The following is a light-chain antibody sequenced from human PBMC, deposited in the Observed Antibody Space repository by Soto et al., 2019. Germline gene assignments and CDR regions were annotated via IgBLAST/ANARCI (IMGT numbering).Light chain of an antibody. CDR3: CSYAGSPYV. Sequence: QSALTQPRSVSGSPGQSVTISCTGTSSDVGRYNYVSWYQQHPGKAPKLMIYDVSKRPSGVPDRFSGSKSGNTASLTISVLQAEDEADYYCCSYAGSPYVFGTGTKLTGL. J-gene: IGLJ1*01. CDR1: SSDVGRYNY. V-gene: IGLV2-11*01. CDR2: DVS.